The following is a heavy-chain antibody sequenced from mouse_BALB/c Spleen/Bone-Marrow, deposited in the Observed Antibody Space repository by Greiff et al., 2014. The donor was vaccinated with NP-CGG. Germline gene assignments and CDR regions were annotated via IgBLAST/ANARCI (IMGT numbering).Heavy chain of an antibody. J-gene: IGHJ2*01. D-gene: IGHD4-1*01. CDR1: GYAFSSYW. CDR3: ARVRNWADY. CDR2: IYPGDGDT. Sequence: QVPLKESGGELGRPGASGKISCKASGYAFSSYWVNWGKQRPGQGLEWIGQIYPGDGDTNYNGKFKGKATLTADKSSSTAYMQLSSLTSEDSAVYFCARVRNWADYWGQGTTLTVSS. V-gene: IGHV1-80*01.